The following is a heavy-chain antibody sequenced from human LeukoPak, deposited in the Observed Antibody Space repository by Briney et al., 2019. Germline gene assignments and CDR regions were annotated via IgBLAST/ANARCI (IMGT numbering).Heavy chain of an antibody. Sequence: VASVKVSCKASGYTFTSYGITWVRQAPGQGLEWMGWISAYNGNTNYAQKLQGRVTMTTDTSTSTAYMELRSLRSDDTAVYYCARDIEYYDILTGYSYFDYWGQGTLVTVSS. D-gene: IGHD3-9*01. J-gene: IGHJ4*02. CDR2: ISAYNGNT. CDR1: GYTFTSYG. CDR3: ARDIEYYDILTGYSYFDY. V-gene: IGHV1-18*01.